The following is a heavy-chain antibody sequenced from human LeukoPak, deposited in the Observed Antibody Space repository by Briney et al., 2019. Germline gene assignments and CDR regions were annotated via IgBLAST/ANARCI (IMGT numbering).Heavy chain of an antibody. Sequence: ASVKVSCNASGYSFTSHGISCVRQAPGQGLEWMGWISAYNGNTKYAQKLQGRVTMTTDTSTSTAYMELGSLRSDDTAVYYCARVPDVVVAALSFDFWGQGTLVTVSS. CDR3: ARVPDVVVAALSFDF. CDR1: GYSFTSHG. V-gene: IGHV1-18*01. CDR2: ISAYNGNT. J-gene: IGHJ4*02. D-gene: IGHD5-12*01.